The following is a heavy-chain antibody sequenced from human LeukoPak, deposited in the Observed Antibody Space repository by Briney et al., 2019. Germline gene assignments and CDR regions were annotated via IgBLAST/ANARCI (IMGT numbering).Heavy chain of an antibody. J-gene: IGHJ6*02. V-gene: IGHV4-34*01. CDR1: GGSFSGYY. Sequence: SETLSLTCAVYGGSFSGYYWSWIRQPPGKGLEWIGEINHSGSTNYNPSLKSRVTISVDTSKNQFSLKLSSVTAADTAVYYCARTNIARGYGKTYYYYGMDVWGQGTTVTVSS. CDR3: ARTNIARGYGKTYYYYGMDV. D-gene: IGHD3-10*01. CDR2: INHSGST.